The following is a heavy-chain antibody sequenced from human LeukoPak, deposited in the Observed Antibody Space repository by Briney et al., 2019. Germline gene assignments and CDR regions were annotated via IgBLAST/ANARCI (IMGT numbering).Heavy chain of an antibody. CDR1: GHSTTRGYY. CDR3: ARVLPVPYLLDS. D-gene: IGHD2/OR15-2a*01. Sequence: SETLSLTCGISGHSTTRGYYWAWFRQSPGKGLEWIATFFQSEKSFYNASLKSRVIMSLDTSKSQFSLNLTSVTAADTAVYYCARVLPVPYLLDSWGQGTHVTASS. V-gene: IGHV4-38-2*01. CDR2: FFQSEKS. J-gene: IGHJ4*02.